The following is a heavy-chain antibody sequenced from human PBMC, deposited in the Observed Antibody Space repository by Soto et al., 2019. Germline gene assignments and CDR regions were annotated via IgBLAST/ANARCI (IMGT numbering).Heavy chain of an antibody. J-gene: IGHJ5*02. CDR2: IPSRGRP. CDR1: GASVAGFSYY. D-gene: IGHD5-12*01. Sequence: SLTCSVSGASVAGFSYYWSWFRQPPGKGLEWIGYIPSRGRPFYNPSLTSRGTISADTSKNQLSLQLTSVTAADTAVYYCARDTYSGYDFGLWGQGTLVTVSA. CDR3: ARDTYSGYDFGL. V-gene: IGHV4-30-4*01.